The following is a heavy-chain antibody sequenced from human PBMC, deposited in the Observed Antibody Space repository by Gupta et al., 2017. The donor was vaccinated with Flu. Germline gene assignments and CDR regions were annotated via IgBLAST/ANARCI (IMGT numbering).Heavy chain of an antibody. V-gene: IGHV3-15*01. CDR3: TTDYATVTTGVDY. J-gene: IGHJ4*02. D-gene: IGHD4-17*01. CDR2: IKSKTDGGTT. Sequence: APGKGLEWVGRIKSKTDGGTTDYAAPVKGRFTISRDDSKNTLYLQMNSLKTEDTAVYYCTTDYATVTTGVDYWGQGTLVTVSS.